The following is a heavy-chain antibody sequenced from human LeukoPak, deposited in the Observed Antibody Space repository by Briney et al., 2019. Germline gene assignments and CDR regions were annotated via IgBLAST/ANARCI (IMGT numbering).Heavy chain of an antibody. Sequence: GGSLRLSCAASGFTFSSYWMSWVRQAPGKGLEWISYITSSSSTTYYADSVKGRFSVSRDNAKNSLYLQMNSLRAEDTAVYYCVRDEWSGTPYYFDYWGQGTLVTVSS. D-gene: IGHD3-10*01. CDR1: GFTFSSYW. J-gene: IGHJ4*02. V-gene: IGHV3-48*01. CDR2: ITSSSSTT. CDR3: VRDEWSGTPYYFDY.